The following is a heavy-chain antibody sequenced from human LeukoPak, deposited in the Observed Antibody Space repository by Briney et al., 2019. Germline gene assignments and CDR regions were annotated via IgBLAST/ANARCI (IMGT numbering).Heavy chain of an antibody. D-gene: IGHD3-10*01. J-gene: IGHJ4*02. CDR2: IKSKTAGGTT. V-gene: IGHV3-15*01. CDR3: ARARDSYFDN. Sequence: GGSLRLSCAASGFTFSNAWMSWVRQAPGKGLEWVARIKSKTAGGTTDYAAPVKGRFIISRDDSESTLYLQMNSLRAEDTAVYYCARARDSYFDNWGQGTLVTVSS. CDR1: GFTFSNAW.